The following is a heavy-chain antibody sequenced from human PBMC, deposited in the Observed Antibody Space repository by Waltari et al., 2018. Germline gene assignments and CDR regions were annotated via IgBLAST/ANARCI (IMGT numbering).Heavy chain of an antibody. CDR3: ARGGKTRVFGY. Sequence: QVQLQQWGAGLLKPSETLSLSCAVYGGSLSGYYWSWIRQTPGKGLGWIGESNYTGSAPYNPALKSRVSISVDTSKNQLSLKLKSVTAADTAVYFCARGGKTRVFGYWGQGTLVAVSS. D-gene: IGHD1-7*01. J-gene: IGHJ4*02. V-gene: IGHV4-34*02. CDR1: GGSLSGYY. CDR2: SNYTGSA.